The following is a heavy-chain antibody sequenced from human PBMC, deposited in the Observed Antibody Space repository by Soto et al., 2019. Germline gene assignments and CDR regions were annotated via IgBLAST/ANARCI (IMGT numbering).Heavy chain of an antibody. CDR3: ARENSVQAWLHHFDH. CDR1: GFTFSSYS. V-gene: IGHV3-48*04. Sequence: GGSLRLSCAASGFTFSSYSMNWVRQAPGRGLEWVSYISDDGASIYYADSLKGRFTISRDNAKNSLSLQMNNLRAEDTAVYYCARENSVQAWLHHFDHWGLGTLVTVSS. J-gene: IGHJ4*02. D-gene: IGHD5-18*01. CDR2: ISDDGASI.